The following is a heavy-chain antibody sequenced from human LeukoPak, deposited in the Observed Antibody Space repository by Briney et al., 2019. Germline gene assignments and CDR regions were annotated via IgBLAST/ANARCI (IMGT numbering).Heavy chain of an antibody. V-gene: IGHV3-48*01. CDR3: ARDLAAAMVFWYFDY. D-gene: IGHD5-18*01. Sequence: GGSLRLSCAASGFTFSSYSMNWVRQAPGKGLEWVSYISSSSSTIYYADSVKGRFTISRDNAKNSLYLQMNSLRAEDTAVYYCARDLAAAMVFWYFDYWGQGTLVTVSS. CDR2: ISSSSSTI. J-gene: IGHJ4*02. CDR1: GFTFSSYS.